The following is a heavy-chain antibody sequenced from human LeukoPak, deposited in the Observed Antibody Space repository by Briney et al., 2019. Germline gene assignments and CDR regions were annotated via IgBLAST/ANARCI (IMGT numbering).Heavy chain of an antibody. D-gene: IGHD6-19*01. CDR1: GFTFSSYW. CDR3: ARDWGSIGVTGLFDY. CDR2: IWYDGSKE. Sequence: GGSLRLSCAASGFTFSSYWMHWVRQAPGKGLEWVAVIWYDGSKEYYADSVKGRFTISRDNSKNTVYLQMNSLRVEDTAVYYCARDWGSIGVTGLFDYRGQGTLVTVSS. J-gene: IGHJ4*02. V-gene: IGHV3-33*08.